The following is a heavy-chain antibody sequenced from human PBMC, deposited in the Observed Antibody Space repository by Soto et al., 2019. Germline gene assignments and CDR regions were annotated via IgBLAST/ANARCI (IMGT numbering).Heavy chain of an antibody. J-gene: IGHJ4*02. CDR3: ARDGYYDSSGYYYSGDY. CDR2: ISGYNGYI. CDR1: GFTFTSYG. D-gene: IGHD3-22*01. V-gene: IGHV1-18*04. Sequence: GASVKVSCKTSGFTFTSYGINWVRQAPGQGLEWMGWISGYNGYIIYAQRFQGRVTMTTDTPTRTANMELRSLRSDDTAVYYCARDGYYDSSGYYYSGDYWGQGTLVTVSS.